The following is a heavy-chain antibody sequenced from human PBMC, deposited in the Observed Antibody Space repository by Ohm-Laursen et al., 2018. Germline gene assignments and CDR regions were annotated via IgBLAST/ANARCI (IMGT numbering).Heavy chain of an antibody. J-gene: IGHJ4*02. CDR3: ARDRIAARRGDFDY. V-gene: IGHV3-48*01. CDR1: GFSLSSYS. CDR2: IDTSSRGI. D-gene: IGHD6-6*01. Sequence: LSLTCAAFGFSLSSYSMNWVRQAPGKGLQWVSYIDTSSRGIYSADSVKGRFTISRDNAKNSLYLQMNSLRAEDTAVYYCARDRIAARRGDFDYWGQGTLVTVSS.